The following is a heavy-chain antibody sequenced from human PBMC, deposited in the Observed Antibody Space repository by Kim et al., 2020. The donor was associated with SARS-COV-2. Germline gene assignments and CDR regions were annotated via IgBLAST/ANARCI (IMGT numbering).Heavy chain of an antibody. V-gene: IGHV5-51*01. CDR1: GYSFTSYW. D-gene: IGHD2-15*01. J-gene: IGHJ3*02. Sequence: GESPKISCKGSGYSFTSYWIGWVRQMPGKGLEWMGIIYPGDSDTRYSPSFQGQVTISADKSISTAYLQWSSLKASDTAMYYCARPEGDCSGGSCYSDDAFDIWGQGTMVTVSS. CDR2: IYPGDSDT. CDR3: ARPEGDCSGGSCYSDDAFDI.